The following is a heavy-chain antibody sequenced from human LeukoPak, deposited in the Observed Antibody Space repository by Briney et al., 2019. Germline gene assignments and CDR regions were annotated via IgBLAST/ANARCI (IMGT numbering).Heavy chain of an antibody. V-gene: IGHV1-18*01. CDR1: GYTFTSYG. J-gene: IGHJ6*03. Sequence: ASVKVSCQASGYTFTSYGISWVRQAPGQGLEWMGWISAYNGNTNYAQKLQGRVTMTTDTSTSTAYMELRSLRSDDTAVYYCARDKRVYHSSGYYYYYMDVWGKGTTVTVSS. D-gene: IGHD3-22*01. CDR2: ISAYNGNT. CDR3: ARDKRVYHSSGYYYYYMDV.